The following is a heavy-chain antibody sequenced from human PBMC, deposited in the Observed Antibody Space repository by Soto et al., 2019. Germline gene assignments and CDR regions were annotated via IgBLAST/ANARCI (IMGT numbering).Heavy chain of an antibody. V-gene: IGHV4-30-2*01. J-gene: IGHJ6*02. D-gene: IGHD1-7*01. CDR1: GDSISRGDYS. CDR2: VYHSGTT. CDR3: ARLAPTTYCGMDV. Sequence: QMQLQESGSGLVRPSQTLSLTCAVSGDSISRGDYSWNWIRQPPGKGLERIGNVYHSGTTSYNPSLKRRLAISVDRAANQFSLRLTSVTAADLAVYYCARLAPTTYCGMDVWGQGPMVTVSS.